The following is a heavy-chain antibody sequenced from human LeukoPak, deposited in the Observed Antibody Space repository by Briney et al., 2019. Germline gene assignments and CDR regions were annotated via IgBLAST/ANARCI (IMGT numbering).Heavy chain of an antibody. V-gene: IGHV3-11*01. CDR3: SGSYYQVYYFDY. D-gene: IGHD1-26*01. Sequence: GGSLRLSCAASGFTVSSNYMSWIRQAPGKGLEWVSYISSSGSTIYYADSVKGRFTISRDNAKNSLYLQMNSLRAEDTAVYYCSGSYYQVYYFDYWGQGTLVTVSS. CDR1: GFTVSSNY. J-gene: IGHJ4*02. CDR2: ISSSGSTI.